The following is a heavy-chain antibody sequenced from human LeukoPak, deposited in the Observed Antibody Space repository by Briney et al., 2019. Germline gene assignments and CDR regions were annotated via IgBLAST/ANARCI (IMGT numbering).Heavy chain of an antibody. CDR3: ARGSGYCSSTSCRREFDY. Sequence: SVKVSCKASGGTFSSYAISWVRQAPGQGLEWMGGIIPIFGTANYAQKFQGRVTITADESTSTAYMELSSLRSEDTAVYYCARGSGYCSSTSCRREFDYWGQGTLVTVPS. J-gene: IGHJ4*02. D-gene: IGHD2-2*01. V-gene: IGHV1-69*01. CDR1: GGTFSSYA. CDR2: IIPIFGTA.